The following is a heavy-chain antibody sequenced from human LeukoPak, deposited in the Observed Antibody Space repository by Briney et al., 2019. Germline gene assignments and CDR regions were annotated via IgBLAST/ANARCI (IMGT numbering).Heavy chain of an antibody. CDR1: GFNLSNYW. CDR3: AREGFYYFDF. Sequence: GGSLRLSCAASGFNLSNYWMTWVRQAPGKGLEWVANIKQDGSENYYVDSVKGRFTISRDNAKNSLYLQMYSLRAEDTAVYYCAREGFYYFDFWGQGALVTVAS. J-gene: IGHJ4*01. V-gene: IGHV3-7*01. CDR2: IKQDGSEN.